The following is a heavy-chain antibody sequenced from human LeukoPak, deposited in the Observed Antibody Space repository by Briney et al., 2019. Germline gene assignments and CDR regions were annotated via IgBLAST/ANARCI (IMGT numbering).Heavy chain of an antibody. CDR3: ARDRGYYDSTVYYYYYYGMDV. V-gene: IGHV4-61*01. J-gene: IGHJ6*02. D-gene: IGHD3-22*01. CDR2: ISYSGTT. CDR1: GGSISSSNYY. Sequence: PSETLSLTCTVSGGSISSSNYYWGWIRQPPGKGLEWFGYISYSGTTNYNPSLESRVTISVDTSKNQFSLKLNSVTAADTAVYYCARDRGYYDSTVYYYYYYGMDVWGQGTTVTVSS.